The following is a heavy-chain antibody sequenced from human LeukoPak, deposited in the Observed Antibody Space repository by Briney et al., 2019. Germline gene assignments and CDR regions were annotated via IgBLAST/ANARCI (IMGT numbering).Heavy chain of an antibody. D-gene: IGHD2-15*01. Sequence: GASVKVSCKASGYTFTGYYIHWVRQAPGQGLEWMGWINPNSGGTNYAQKFRGRVTMTRDTSISTAYMELSRLRSDDTAVYYCARDRDCSGGSCYDWFDPWGQGTLVTVSS. CDR2: INPNSGGT. CDR3: ARDRDCSGGSCYDWFDP. V-gene: IGHV1-2*02. CDR1: GYTFTGYY. J-gene: IGHJ5*02.